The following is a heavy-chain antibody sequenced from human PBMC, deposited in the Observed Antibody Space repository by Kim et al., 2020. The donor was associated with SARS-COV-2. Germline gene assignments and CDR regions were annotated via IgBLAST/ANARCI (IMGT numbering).Heavy chain of an antibody. V-gene: IGHV3-48*02. CDR3: ARDHTIFGEGMDV. D-gene: IGHD3-3*01. Sequence: LSLTCAASGFSFTYYNMNWVRQAPGKGLEWVSYISSSSSAIYYADSVKGRFTISSDNAKTSLYLQMNSLRDEDTAMYYCARDHTIFGEGMDVWGQGTTVTVSS. CDR2: ISSSSSAI. J-gene: IGHJ6*02. CDR1: GFSFTYYN.